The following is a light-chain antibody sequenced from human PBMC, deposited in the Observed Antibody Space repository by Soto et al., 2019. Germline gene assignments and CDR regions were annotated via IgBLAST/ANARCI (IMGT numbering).Light chain of an antibody. CDR3: QQYDNFPLT. V-gene: IGKV1-33*01. CDR1: QDISNY. Sequence: DIQMTQSPSSLSASVGDRVTITCQASQDISNYLNWYQQKPGKAPKLLIYDASNLETGVPSSFSGSGSATDFTFTISSLQPEDIATYSCQQYDNFPLTFGGGTKVEIK. CDR2: DAS. J-gene: IGKJ4*01.